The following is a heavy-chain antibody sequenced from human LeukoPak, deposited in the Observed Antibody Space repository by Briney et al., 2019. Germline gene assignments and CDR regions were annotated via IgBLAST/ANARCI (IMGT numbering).Heavy chain of an antibody. J-gene: IGHJ3*02. CDR3: ATPPTVTTIRDAFDI. CDR1: GFTFSSYG. CDR2: ISYDGSNK. Sequence: PGGSLRLSCAASGFTFSSYGMHWVRQAPGKGLEWVAVISYDGSNKYYADSVKGRFTISRDNSKNTLYLQMNSLRAEDTAVYYCATPPTVTTIRDAFDIWGQGTMVTVSS. V-gene: IGHV3-30*03. D-gene: IGHD4-17*01.